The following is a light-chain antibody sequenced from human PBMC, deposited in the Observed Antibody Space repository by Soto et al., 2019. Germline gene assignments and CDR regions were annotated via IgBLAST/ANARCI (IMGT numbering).Light chain of an antibody. CDR3: QHSYNAPWT. CDR1: QSIRSY. J-gene: IGKJ1*01. CDR2: RAS. Sequence: DIQMTQSPSSLSASVGDRVTITCRASQSIRSYLNWYQQKPGKAPKLLISRASSLHSGVPSRFSGSGSGTDFTLTISSLQPEDFAAYYCQHSYNAPWTFGQGTKVDI. V-gene: IGKV1-39*01.